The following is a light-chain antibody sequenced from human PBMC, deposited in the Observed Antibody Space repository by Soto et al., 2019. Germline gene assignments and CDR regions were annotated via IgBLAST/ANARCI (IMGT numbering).Light chain of an antibody. V-gene: IGKV1-39*01. CDR3: QQTYSTPWT. J-gene: IGKJ1*01. CDR1: QTINNK. CDR2: AAS. Sequence: DIQMTQSPSTLSASVGDRVTITCRASQTINNKLAWYQKKPGKAPKLLIYAASSLQSGVPSRFSGSGSGTDFTLTISSLQREDFATYYCQQTYSTPWTFGQGTKVEIK.